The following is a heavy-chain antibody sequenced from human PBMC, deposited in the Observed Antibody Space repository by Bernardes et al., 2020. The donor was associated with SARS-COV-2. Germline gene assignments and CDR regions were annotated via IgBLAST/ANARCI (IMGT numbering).Heavy chain of an antibody. J-gene: IGHJ6*02. V-gene: IGHV3-11*01. Sequence: GGSLRLSCAASGFTFSDYYMSWIRQAPGKGLEWVSYISSSGSTIYYADSVKGRFTISRDNAKNSLYLQMNSLRAEDTAVYYCARDLSRYYYDSSGYEAAPYYYYGMDVWGQGTTVTVSS. D-gene: IGHD3-22*01. CDR1: GFTFSDYY. CDR2: ISSSGSTI. CDR3: ARDLSRYYYDSSGYEAAPYYYYGMDV.